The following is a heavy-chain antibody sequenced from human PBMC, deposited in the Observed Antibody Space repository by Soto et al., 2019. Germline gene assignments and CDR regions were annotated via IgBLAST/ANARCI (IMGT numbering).Heavy chain of an antibody. CDR1: GFTSSSYA. D-gene: IGHD3-22*01. Sequence: GGSLRLSCAASGFTSSSYAMSWVRQAPGKGLEWVSAISGSGGSTYYADSVKGRFTISRDNSKNTLYLQMNSLRAEDTAVYYCAKDRANYDVHFDYWGQGTLVTVSS. CDR3: AKDRANYDVHFDY. J-gene: IGHJ4*02. CDR2: ISGSGGST. V-gene: IGHV3-23*01.